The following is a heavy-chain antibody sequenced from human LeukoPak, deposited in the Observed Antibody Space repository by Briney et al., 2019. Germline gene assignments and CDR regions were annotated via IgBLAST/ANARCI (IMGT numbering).Heavy chain of an antibody. J-gene: IGHJ4*02. CDR2: MNPNSGNT. CDR1: GYTFTSYD. D-gene: IGHD3-22*01. CDR3: ARGARFITMIVVVINSYYFDY. Sequence: GASVKVSCKASGYTFTSYDINWVRQATGQGLEWMGWMNPNSGNTGYAQKFQGRVTVTRNTSISTAYMELSSLRSEDTAVYYCARGARFITMIVVVINSYYFDYWGQGTLVTVSS. V-gene: IGHV1-8*01.